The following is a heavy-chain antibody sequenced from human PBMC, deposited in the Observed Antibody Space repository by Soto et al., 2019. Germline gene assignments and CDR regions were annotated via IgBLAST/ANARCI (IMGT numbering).Heavy chain of an antibody. CDR1: GFTFSGFW. V-gene: IGHV3-7*04. CDR2: IKQDGSEK. J-gene: IGHJ4*02. CDR3: ARGISLDY. Sequence: EVQLVASGGGLVQPGGSLRLSCAASGFTFSGFWMSWVRQAPGKGLEWVANIKQDGSEKYYVDSVKGRFTITRDHAKNSVYLQVNSLRAEDTAVYYCARGISLDYWGQGTLFTVSS. D-gene: IGHD2-15*01.